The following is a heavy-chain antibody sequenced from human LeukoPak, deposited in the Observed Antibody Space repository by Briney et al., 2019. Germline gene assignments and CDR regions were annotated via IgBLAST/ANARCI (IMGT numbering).Heavy chain of an antibody. Sequence: QPGRSLRLSCATSGYTFADEPVNWVRQAPGKGLEWVGLIRTTPNDATTEYAASVKGRFRISRDDSRGVAYLRVNSLKADDTAVYYCTIGYYNSFWGQGTLVIVSS. CDR2: IRTTPNDATT. J-gene: IGHJ4*02. V-gene: IGHV3-49*04. CDR1: GYTFADEP. D-gene: IGHD3-10*01. CDR3: TIGYYNSF.